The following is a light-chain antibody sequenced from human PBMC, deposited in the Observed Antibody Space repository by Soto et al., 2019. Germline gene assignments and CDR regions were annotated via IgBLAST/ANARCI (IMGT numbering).Light chain of an antibody. V-gene: IGKV3-11*01. CDR2: DAS. J-gene: IGKJ5*01. Sequence: EIVLTQSPATLSLSPGERATLSCRASQNVFSHLVWYQQKPGQAPRLLINDASNRAAGVPVRFSGSGSGTDFTLTITNVEPDDFALYFCQHRSTWPTFGQGTRLEIK. CDR1: QNVFSH. CDR3: QHRSTWPT.